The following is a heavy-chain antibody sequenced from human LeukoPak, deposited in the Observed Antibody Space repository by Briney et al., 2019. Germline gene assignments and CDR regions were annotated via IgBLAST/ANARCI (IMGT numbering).Heavy chain of an antibody. CDR3: AKAAAGLPYYYYGMDV. J-gene: IGHJ6*02. V-gene: IGHV3-43*01. CDR1: GFTFDDYT. D-gene: IGHD6-13*01. CDR2: ISWDGGST. Sequence: GGSLRPSCAASGFTFDDYTMHWVRQAPGKGLEWVSLISWDGGSTYYADSVKGRFTISRDNSKNSLYLQMNSLRTEDTALYYCAKAAAGLPYYYYGMDVWGQGTTVTVSS.